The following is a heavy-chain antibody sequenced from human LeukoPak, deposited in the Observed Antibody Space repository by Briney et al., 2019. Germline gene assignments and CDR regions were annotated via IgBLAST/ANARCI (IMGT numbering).Heavy chain of an antibody. CDR1: GFTFSSYA. D-gene: IGHD3-22*01. Sequence: QAGGSLRLSCAASGFTFSSYAMSWVRQAPGKGLEWVSVISGSGGSTNYADSVKGRFTISRDNSKNTLYLQMNSLRAEDTAVYYCARTSSGYYSEDYWGQGTLVTVSS. J-gene: IGHJ4*02. CDR3: ARTSSGYYSEDY. V-gene: IGHV3-23*01. CDR2: ISGSGGST.